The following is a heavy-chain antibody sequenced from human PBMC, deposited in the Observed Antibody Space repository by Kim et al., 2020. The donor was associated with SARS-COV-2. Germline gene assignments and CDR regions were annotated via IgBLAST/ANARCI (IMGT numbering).Heavy chain of an antibody. D-gene: IGHD6-19*01. V-gene: IGHV3-48*03. Sequence: GGSLRLSCAASGLNFNIRYMTWVRQAPGKGLEWVSFIGGSDGVVSYADSVRGRFAISRDNARNTVYLQMNSLRAEDTAIYYCAPLHFYSSAHWGQGTLVTVSS. J-gene: IGHJ4*02. CDR1: GLNFNIRY. CDR2: IGGSDGVV. CDR3: APLHFYSSAH.